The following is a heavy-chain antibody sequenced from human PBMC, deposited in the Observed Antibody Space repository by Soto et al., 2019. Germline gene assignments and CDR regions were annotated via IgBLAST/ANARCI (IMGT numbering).Heavy chain of an antibody. CDR2: VSYGGNDK. CDR1: GFTFDSYA. CDR3: ARDKRPYGDYYYYGMDV. D-gene: IGHD4-17*01. V-gene: IGHV3-30*01. J-gene: IGHJ6*02. Sequence: GGSLRLSCAASGFTFDSYAIHWVRQAPGKWLEWVAFVSYGGNDKDYADSVRGRFTISRDNSKNTVILQMNRLRPEDTAVYFCARDKRPYGDYYYYGMDVWGPGXTVTVSS.